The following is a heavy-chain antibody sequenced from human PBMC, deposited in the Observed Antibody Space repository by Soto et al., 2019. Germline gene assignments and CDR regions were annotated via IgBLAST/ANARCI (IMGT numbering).Heavy chain of an antibody. CDR2: IIPIFGTA. CDR1: GGTFSSYA. D-gene: IGHD6-13*01. Sequence: QVQLVQSGAEVKKPGSSVKVSCKASGGTFSSYAISWVRQAPGQGLEWMGGIIPIFGTANYAQKFQGRVTIXADQSXXTAYMELSSLRSEDTAVYYCARDGESYSSSWHFDYWGQGTLVTVSS. J-gene: IGHJ4*02. V-gene: IGHV1-69*12. CDR3: ARDGESYSSSWHFDY.